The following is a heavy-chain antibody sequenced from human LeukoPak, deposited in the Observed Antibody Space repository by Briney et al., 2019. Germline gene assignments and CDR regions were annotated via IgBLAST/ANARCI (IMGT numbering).Heavy chain of an antibody. CDR3: ARWFPYGGFVDY. Sequence: GSLRLSCAASGFTLSSYSMNWVRPAPGKGLEWVSSLSSSSSYIYYAHSVKGRFTISRDNAKNSLYLQMNSLRAADTAVYYCARWFPYGGFVDYWGQGTLVTVSS. CDR1: GFTLSSYS. CDR2: LSSSSSYI. V-gene: IGHV3-21*01. D-gene: IGHD5-12*01. J-gene: IGHJ4*02.